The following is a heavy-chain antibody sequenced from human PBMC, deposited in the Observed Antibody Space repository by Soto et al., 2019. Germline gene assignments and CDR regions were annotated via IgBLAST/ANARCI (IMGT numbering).Heavy chain of an antibody. CDR1: GGSISPGGYY. Sequence: PSETLSLTCTVSGGSISPGGYYWSWLRQHTGKGLEWIGYIYYSGSTYYNPSLKSRVTISVDTSKNQFSLKLSSVTAADTAVYYCARGGGYCSGCSCYDYYFDYWGRGSLVTVSS. J-gene: IGHJ4*01. CDR3: ARGGGYCSGCSCYDYYFDY. D-gene: IGHD2-15*01. V-gene: IGHV4-31*03. CDR2: IYYSGST.